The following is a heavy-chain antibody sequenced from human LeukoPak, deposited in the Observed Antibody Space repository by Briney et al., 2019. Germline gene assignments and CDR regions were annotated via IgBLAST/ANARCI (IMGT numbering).Heavy chain of an antibody. CDR3: AKRYDSGAYYFDY. CDR1: GFTFSSYA. CDR2: VTGSGDST. V-gene: IGHV3-23*01. Sequence: GGSLRLSCAASGFTFSSYAMSWVRQAPGKGLEWVSSVTGSGDSTYYADSVKGRFTISRDNSKNTLSLQVNSLRAEDAAVYYCAKRYDSGAYYFDYWGQGTLVTVSS. J-gene: IGHJ4*02. D-gene: IGHD3-22*01.